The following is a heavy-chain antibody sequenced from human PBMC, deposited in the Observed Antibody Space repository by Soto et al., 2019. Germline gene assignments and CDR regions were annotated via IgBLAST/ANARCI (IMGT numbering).Heavy chain of an antibody. J-gene: IGHJ5*02. Sequence: PGGSLRLSCAASGFTFSSYSMNWVRQAPGKGLEWVSYISSSSSTIYYADSVKGRFTISRDNAKNSLYLQMNSLRAEDTAVYYCARDGGQWLTWFDPWGQGTLVPVSP. CDR1: GFTFSSYS. D-gene: IGHD6-19*01. V-gene: IGHV3-48*01. CDR3: ARDGGQWLTWFDP. CDR2: ISSSSSTI.